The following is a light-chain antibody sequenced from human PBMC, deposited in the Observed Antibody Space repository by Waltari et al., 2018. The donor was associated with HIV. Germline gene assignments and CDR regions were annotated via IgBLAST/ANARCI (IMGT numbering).Light chain of an antibody. CDR2: SNG. V-gene: IGLV1-40*01. CDR1: SIVAGYD. Sequence: QSVLTQPPSVSGAPGQRVTISCTGRSIVAGYDVHWFQQFPGTAPKLLIYSNGYRPPGVPDRFSGSNSGNSASLAITGLQAEDESTDYCQSYDSSLGGRVFGGGTNVTVL. J-gene: IGLJ3*02. CDR3: QSYDSSLGGRV.